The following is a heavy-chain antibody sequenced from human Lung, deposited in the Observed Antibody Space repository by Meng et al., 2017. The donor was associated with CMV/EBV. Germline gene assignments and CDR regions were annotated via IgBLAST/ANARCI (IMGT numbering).Heavy chain of an antibody. J-gene: IGHJ4*02. CDR3: AKRGLAAAGSLDH. D-gene: IGHD6-13*01. CDR1: GFTSRNYA. CDR2: ISGTGGST. V-gene: IGHV3-23*01. Sequence: GGSXRLXXAASGFTSRNYAMSWVRQAPGKGLQWVSLISGTGGSTYYADSVKGRFTISRDNSRNTLYLQMNSLRAEDTAVYYCAKRGLAAAGSLDHWGQGTLVTVSS.